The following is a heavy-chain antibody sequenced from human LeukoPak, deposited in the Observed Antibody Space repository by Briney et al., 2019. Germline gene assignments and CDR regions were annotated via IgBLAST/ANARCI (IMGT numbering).Heavy chain of an antibody. CDR2: ISGSGGST. CDR3: AKDVGSGQQLEVFDY. J-gene: IGHJ4*02. CDR1: GFTFSSYA. V-gene: IGHV3-23*01. Sequence: GGSLRLSCAASGFTFSSYAMSWVRQAPGKGLEWVSAISGSGGSTYYADSVKGRFTISRDNSKNTLYLQMNSLRAEDTAVYYCAKDVGSGQQLEVFDYWGQGTLVTVSS. D-gene: IGHD6-13*01.